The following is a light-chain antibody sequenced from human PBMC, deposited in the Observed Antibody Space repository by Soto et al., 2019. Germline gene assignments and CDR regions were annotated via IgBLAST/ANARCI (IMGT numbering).Light chain of an antibody. CDR2: IAS. CDR1: QSVSRSY. V-gene: IGKV3-20*01. Sequence: EVVLTQSPGTLSLSPGERATLSCWASQSVSRSYLAWYQQKPGQAPRLLIYIASSRATGIPDRFSGSGSGTDFTLTISRLEPEDFAMYYGHQYGSSPYTFGQGTKLEIK. CDR3: HQYGSSPYT. J-gene: IGKJ2*01.